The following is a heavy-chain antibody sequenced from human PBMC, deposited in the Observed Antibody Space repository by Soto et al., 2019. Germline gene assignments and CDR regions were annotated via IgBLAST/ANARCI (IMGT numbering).Heavy chain of an antibody. CDR1: GLLFGNYK. CDR3: ARDTDGLHY. V-gene: IGHV3-74*01. Sequence: GGSLRLSCAASGLLFGNYKMHWVRQAPGKGLVWVSRINTDGSIIDYADSVKGRFTVSRDNAKNTLYLQMNSLRADDTAVYYCARDTDGLHYWGQGTLVTVSS. J-gene: IGHJ4*02. CDR2: INTDGSII.